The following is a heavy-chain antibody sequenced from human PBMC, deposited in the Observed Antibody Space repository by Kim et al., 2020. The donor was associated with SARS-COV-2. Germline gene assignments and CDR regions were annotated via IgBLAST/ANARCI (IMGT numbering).Heavy chain of an antibody. V-gene: IGHV3-74*03. CDR2: ISHDGSET. D-gene: IGHD1-1*01. J-gene: IGHJ6*02. Sequence: GGSLRLSCAASGFTFDNFCMHWVRQAPGKGPVWVSRISHDGSETKYAESVKGRFIISRDNSKNTRSLQMNSLRAEDAALYYCAREIGSVYFDGVDVWGQGTTVPV. CDR3: AREIGSVYFDGVDV. CDR1: GFTFDNFC.